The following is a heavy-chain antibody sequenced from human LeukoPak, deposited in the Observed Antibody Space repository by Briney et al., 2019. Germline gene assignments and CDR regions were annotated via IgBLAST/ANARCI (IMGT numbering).Heavy chain of an antibody. J-gene: IGHJ6*03. Sequence: GGSLRLSCAASGFTFDDYAMHWVRQAPGEGLEWVSLISWDGGSTYYADSVKGRFTISRDNSKNSLYLQMNSLRAEDTALYYCAKARGLPPYYYYMDVWGKGTTVTVSS. CDR1: GFTFDDYA. CDR3: AKARGLPPYYYYMDV. V-gene: IGHV3-43D*04. CDR2: ISWDGGST.